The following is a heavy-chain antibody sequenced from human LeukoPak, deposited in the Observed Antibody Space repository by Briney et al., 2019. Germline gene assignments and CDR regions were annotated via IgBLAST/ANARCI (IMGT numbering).Heavy chain of an antibody. D-gene: IGHD2-15*01. V-gene: IGHV4-39*01. J-gene: IGHJ4*02. Sequence: SETLSLTCAVSGGSISIDSYYWGWIRQPPGKGLEWIGSIYSGGTTYYNPSLKSRVTISVDTSKNQFSLKLTSVTAADAAAYYCARHSRNCSGGYCDLYYWGQGTLVTVSS. CDR2: IYSGGTT. CDR1: GGSISIDSYY. CDR3: ARHSRNCSGGYCDLYY.